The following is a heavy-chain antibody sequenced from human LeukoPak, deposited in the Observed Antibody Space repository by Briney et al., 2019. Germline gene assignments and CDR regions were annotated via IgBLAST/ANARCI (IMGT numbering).Heavy chain of an antibody. CDR1: GVYLSSYY. Sequence: SETLSLTCTVSGVYLSSYYCSWIPQPAGKGLEWIGRNYTSGSTNYNPSLKSRVTMSSDTSKNQYSLKLSSLDAADTAVYYCASESRGYYYYYYTDVWGKGTTVTVSS. CDR3: ASESRGYYYYYYTDV. CDR2: NYTSGST. V-gene: IGHV4-4*07. J-gene: IGHJ6*03.